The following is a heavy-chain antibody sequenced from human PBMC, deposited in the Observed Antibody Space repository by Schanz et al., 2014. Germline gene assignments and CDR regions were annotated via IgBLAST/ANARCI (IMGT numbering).Heavy chain of an antibody. CDR1: GFTFSSYA. CDR2: ISYDGSNK. Sequence: QVQLVESGGGVVQPGRSLRLSCAAYGFTFSSYAMHWVRQAPGKGLEWVAVISYDGSNKYYADSVKGRFTISRDNSKNTLYLQMNTLRAEDTAVYYCARDRGYCSGGSCLTFDYWGHGTLVTVSS. V-gene: IGHV3-30-3*01. J-gene: IGHJ4*01. D-gene: IGHD2-15*01. CDR3: ARDRGYCSGGSCLTFDY.